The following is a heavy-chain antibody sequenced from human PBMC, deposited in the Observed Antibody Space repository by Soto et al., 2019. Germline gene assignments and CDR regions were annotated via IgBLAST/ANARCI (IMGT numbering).Heavy chain of an antibody. CDR1: GFTFDDYG. D-gene: IGHD1-26*01. CDR3: VRGASLNFDY. V-gene: IGHV3-20*04. J-gene: IGHJ4*02. Sequence: GGPLRLSCAASGFTFDDYGMSWARQAPGKGLEWVSGVNWNGGSTGYADSVKGRFTISRDNAKNSLYLQMNSLRAEDTAFYYCVRGASLNFDYWGQGTLVTVSS. CDR2: VNWNGGST.